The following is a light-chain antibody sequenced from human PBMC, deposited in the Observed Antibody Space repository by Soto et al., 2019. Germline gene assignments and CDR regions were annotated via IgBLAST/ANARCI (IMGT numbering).Light chain of an antibody. J-gene: IGKJ2*01. CDR1: QSISSW. CDR3: QQYNSHSSYT. V-gene: IGKV1-5*03. Sequence: DIQMTQSPSTLSASVGDRVTITCRASQSISSWLAWYQQKPGKAPKLLIYKASSLGSGVPSRFSGSGSGTEFTLTISSLQPDDFETYYCQQYNSHSSYTFGQGTKLDIK. CDR2: KAS.